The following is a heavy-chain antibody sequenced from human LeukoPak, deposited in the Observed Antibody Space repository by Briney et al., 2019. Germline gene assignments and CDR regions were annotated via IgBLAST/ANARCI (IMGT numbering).Heavy chain of an antibody. CDR2: ISGSVGTT. D-gene: IGHD2-15*01. V-gene: IGHV3-23*01. CDR3: AKAFLGYCSGGSCFDFDY. J-gene: IGHJ4*02. Sequence: GGSLRLSCAASGFTFSSYGMHWVRQAPGKGLEWVSAISGSVGTTYYADSVKGRFTISRDNSKNTLYLQMNSLRAEDTAVYYCAKAFLGYCSGGSCFDFDYWGQGTLVTVSS. CDR1: GFTFSSYG.